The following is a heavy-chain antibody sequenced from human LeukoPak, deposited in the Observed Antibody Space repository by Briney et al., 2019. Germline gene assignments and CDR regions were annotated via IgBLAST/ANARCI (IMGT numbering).Heavy chain of an antibody. V-gene: IGHV3-21*01. D-gene: IGHD3-22*01. CDR1: GFTFSSYS. CDR3: ARDLVPSSGYPSFDY. J-gene: IGHJ4*02. CDR2: ISSSSSYI. Sequence: GGSLRLSCAASGFTFSSYSMNWVRQAPGKGLEWVSSISSSSSYIYYADSVKGRFTISRDNAKNSLYLQMNSLRAEDTAVYYCARDLVPSSGYPSFDYWGQGTLVTVSS.